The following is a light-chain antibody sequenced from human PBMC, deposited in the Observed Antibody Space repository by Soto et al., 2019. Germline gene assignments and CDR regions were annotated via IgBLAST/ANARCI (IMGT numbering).Light chain of an antibody. J-gene: IGKJ1*01. CDR2: AAS. Sequence: DIQMTQSPSSLSASVGDRVTITCRASQIISTYLSWYQQKPGKAPNLLIYAASSFQSGVPSRFSGSLSGTDFTLTISSLQPEDFATYYCQQSYNTATWTFGQGTKVEIK. CDR3: QQSYNTATWT. CDR1: QIISTY. V-gene: IGKV1-39*01.